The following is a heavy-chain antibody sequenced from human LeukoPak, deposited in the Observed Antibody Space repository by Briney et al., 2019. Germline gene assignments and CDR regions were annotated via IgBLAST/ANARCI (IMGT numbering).Heavy chain of an antibody. J-gene: IGHJ3*02. Sequence: SETLSLTCTVSGDFITAYYWSWIRQPPGKGLEWIGYVYYSGSTEYNPSLRSRVTISLEMSKHQFSLNLTSVTAADTAVYYCARDKGYDSRAFDIWGQGTMVTVSS. CDR3: ARDKGYDSRAFDI. V-gene: IGHV4-59*12. D-gene: IGHD3-22*01. CDR2: VYYSGST. CDR1: GDFITAYY.